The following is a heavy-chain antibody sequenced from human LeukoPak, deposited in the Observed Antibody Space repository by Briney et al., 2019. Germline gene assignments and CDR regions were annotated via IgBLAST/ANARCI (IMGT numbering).Heavy chain of an antibody. J-gene: IGHJ3*02. CDR2: INPSGGST. CDR1: GYTFTSYY. V-gene: IGHV1-46*01. D-gene: IGHD4-17*01. Sequence: ASVKVSCKASGYTFTSYYIHWVRQAPGLGLEWMEIINPSGGSTAYAQKFQGRVTVTRDTSTSTVYMELSSLRSEDTAVYYCARDFEYADYGGASDIWGQGTMVTVSS. CDR3: ARDFEYADYGGASDI.